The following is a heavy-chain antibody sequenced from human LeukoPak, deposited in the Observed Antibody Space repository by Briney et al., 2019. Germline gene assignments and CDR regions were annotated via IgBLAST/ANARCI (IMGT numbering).Heavy chain of an antibody. V-gene: IGHV4-39*01. CDR3: ARLFYPNDSSGYYYQLYYFDY. Sequence: PSETLSLTCTVSGGSISSSSYYWGWIRQPPGKGLEWIGSIYYSGSTYYNPSLKSRVTISVDTSKNQFSLKLSSVTAADTAVYYCARLFYPNDSSGYYYQLYYFDYWGQGTLVTVSS. D-gene: IGHD3-22*01. CDR1: GGSISSSSYY. CDR2: IYYSGST. J-gene: IGHJ4*02.